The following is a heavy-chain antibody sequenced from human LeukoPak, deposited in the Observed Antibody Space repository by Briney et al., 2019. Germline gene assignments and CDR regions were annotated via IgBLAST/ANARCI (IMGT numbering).Heavy chain of an antibody. D-gene: IGHD6-19*01. CDR1: GGSFSSNVYS. CDR2: VYYTGRT. V-gene: IGHV4-61*08. J-gene: IGHJ3*01. CDR3: ARHIPVSYDAFDL. Sequence: SETLSLTCTVSGGSFSSNVYSWSWIRQPPGKGLEWIAYVYYTGRTLYNPSLESRVTISVDTSKTQFSLKLTSVTAADTAVYYCARHIPVSYDAFDLWGRGTTVTVSS.